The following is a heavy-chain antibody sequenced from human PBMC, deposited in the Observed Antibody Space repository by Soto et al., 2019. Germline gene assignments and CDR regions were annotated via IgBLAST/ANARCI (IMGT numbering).Heavy chain of an antibody. Sequence: QLQLQESGSGLVRPSQTLSLTCVVSGDSISRGGYSWTWIRQPPGKALEWIGNIYDSGSTSYNPSLKRRVTMSVDTSKNQFSLRLTSVTAADTAMYFCARGSSSYYDYGMDVWGRGTTVTVAS. CDR1: GDSISRGGYS. CDR2: IYDSGST. D-gene: IGHD6-6*01. CDR3: ARGSSSYYDYGMDV. V-gene: IGHV4-30-2*01. J-gene: IGHJ6*02.